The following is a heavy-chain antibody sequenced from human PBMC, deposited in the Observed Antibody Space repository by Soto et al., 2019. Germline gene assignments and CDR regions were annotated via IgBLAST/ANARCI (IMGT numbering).Heavy chain of an antibody. V-gene: IGHV3-23*01. Sequence: XVSLRLSCAASGFTFSSYAMSGVRQAAGKGLEWVSAISGSGGSTYYADSVKGRFTISRDNSKNTLYLQMNSLRAEDTAVYYCAKDLGYFDWLLSSDGMDVWGQGTTVTVSS. CDR1: GFTFSSYA. J-gene: IGHJ6*02. CDR3: AKDLGYFDWLLSSDGMDV. CDR2: ISGSGGST. D-gene: IGHD3-9*01.